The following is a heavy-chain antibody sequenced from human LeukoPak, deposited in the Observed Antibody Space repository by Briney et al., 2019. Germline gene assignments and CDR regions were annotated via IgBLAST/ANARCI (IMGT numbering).Heavy chain of an antibody. CDR3: ARVPRRQTARDYYYYYMDV. V-gene: IGHV1-2*02. Sequence: ASVKVSCKASGYTFTGYYMHWVRQAPGQGLEWMGWINPNSGGTNYAQKFQGSVTMTRDTSISTAYMELSRLRSDDTAVYYCARVPRRQTARDYYYYYMDVWGKGTTVTVSS. CDR1: GYTFTGYY. CDR2: INPNSGGT. J-gene: IGHJ6*03.